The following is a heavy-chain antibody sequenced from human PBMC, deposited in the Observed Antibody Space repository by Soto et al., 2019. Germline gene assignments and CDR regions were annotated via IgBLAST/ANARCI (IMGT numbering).Heavy chain of an antibody. D-gene: IGHD3-22*01. Sequence: SETLSLTCAVYGGSFSGYYWSWIRQPPGEGLEWIGEINHSGSTNYNPSLKSRVTISVDTSKNQFSLKLSSVTAADTAVYYCASRLTYYYDSSGSLGYWGQGTLVTVSS. CDR1: GGSFSGYY. J-gene: IGHJ4*02. CDR3: ASRLTYYYDSSGSLGY. CDR2: INHSGST. V-gene: IGHV4-34*01.